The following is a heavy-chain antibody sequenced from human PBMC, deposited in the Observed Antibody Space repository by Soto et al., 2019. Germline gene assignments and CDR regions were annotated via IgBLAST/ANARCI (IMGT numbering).Heavy chain of an antibody. D-gene: IGHD6-13*01. V-gene: IGHV1-24*01. CDR1: GYTLTELS. J-gene: IGHJ6*03. CDR2: FDPEDGET. CDR3: ATGLSSSSSRNRYYYYYMDV. Sequence: ASLKVACKVSGYTLTELSMHWVRQAPGKGIEWLGGFDPEDGETIYAQKFQGRVTMTEDTSTDTAYMELSSLRSEDTAVYYCATGLSSSSSRNRYYYYYMDVWGKGTTVTVSS.